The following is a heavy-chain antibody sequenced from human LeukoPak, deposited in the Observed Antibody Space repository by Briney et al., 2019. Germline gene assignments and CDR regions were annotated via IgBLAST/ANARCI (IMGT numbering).Heavy chain of an antibody. CDR1: GFTFTNCA. CDR3: AKDQSRVGASDPFDS. D-gene: IGHD1-26*01. CDR2: ISGSGAST. V-gene: IGHV3-23*01. Sequence: GGSLRLSCAASGFTFTNCAMTWVRQAPGKGLEWVSSISGSGASTYYSDSVKGRFTISRDNSKNTVYLQMNSLSVEDTAVYYCAKDQSRVGASDPFDSWGQDTVDSVSS. J-gene: IGHJ5*01.